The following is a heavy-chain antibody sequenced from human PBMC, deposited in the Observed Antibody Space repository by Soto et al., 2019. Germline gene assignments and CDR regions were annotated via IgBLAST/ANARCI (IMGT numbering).Heavy chain of an antibody. J-gene: IGHJ4*02. CDR2: MNPNGGNT. CDR3: ARGTMGYYYGSGSYSTFGY. D-gene: IGHD3-10*01. V-gene: IGHV1-8*01. Sequence: QVPLVQSGAEVKKPGASVKVSCKASGYTFTSYDINWVRQATGQGLEWMGWMNPNGGNTGYAQKFQGRVTMTRNTSISTAYMELSSLRSEDTAVYYCARGTMGYYYGSGSYSTFGYWGQGTLVTVSS. CDR1: GYTFTSYD.